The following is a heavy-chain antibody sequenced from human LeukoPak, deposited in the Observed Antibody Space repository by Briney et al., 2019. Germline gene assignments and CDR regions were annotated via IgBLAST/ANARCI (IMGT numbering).Heavy chain of an antibody. Sequence: GGSLRLSCAVSGFTVSSNYMSWVRQAPGKGLEWVGFIRSKAYGGTTEYAASVKARFTISRDDSKSIAYLQMNSLKTEDTAVYYCTRPWRGYRDGNNYYYYGMDVWGQGTTVTVSS. D-gene: IGHD5-18*01. CDR2: IRSKAYGGTT. CDR1: GFTVSSNY. CDR3: TRPWRGYRDGNNYYYYGMDV. V-gene: IGHV3-49*04. J-gene: IGHJ6*02.